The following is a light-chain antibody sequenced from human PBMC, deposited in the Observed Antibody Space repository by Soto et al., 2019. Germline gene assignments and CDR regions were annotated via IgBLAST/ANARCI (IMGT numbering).Light chain of an antibody. V-gene: IGLV2-11*01. J-gene: IGLJ2*01. CDR2: DVG. Sequence: QSALTQPRSVSGSPGQSVTLSCTGTSNDVGGYNYVSWYQQYPGKAPTLMIYDVGKRPSGVPDRFSGSKSGNTASLIISGLQAEDEADYYCCSYAGSYSLVFGGATKLTVL. CDR3: CSYAGSYSLV. CDR1: SNDVGGYNY.